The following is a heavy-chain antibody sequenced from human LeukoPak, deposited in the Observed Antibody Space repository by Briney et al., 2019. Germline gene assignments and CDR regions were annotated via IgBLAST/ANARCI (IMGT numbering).Heavy chain of an antibody. CDR2: ISSSRSTI. D-gene: IGHD5-18*01. J-gene: IGHJ3*02. CDR3: ARGTGRGYSYGYYGAFDI. Sequence: GGSLRLSCAASGFTFGSYSMNWVRQAPGKGLEWVSYISSSRSTIYYADSVKGRFTISRDNAKNSLYLQMNSLRAEDTAVYYCARGTGRGYSYGYYGAFDIWGQGTMVTVSS. V-gene: IGHV3-48*01. CDR1: GFTFGSYS.